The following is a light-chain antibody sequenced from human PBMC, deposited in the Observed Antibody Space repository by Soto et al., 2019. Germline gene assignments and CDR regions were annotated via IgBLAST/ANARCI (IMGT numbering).Light chain of an antibody. CDR3: ATWDGTLSAGV. J-gene: IGLJ3*02. CDR2: ENT. Sequence: QPVLTQPPSVSAAPGQKVTISCSGSSSNIGNNYVSWFLHLPGTAPKLLIYENTLRPSGIPDRFSGSKSGTSAALGITGLQTGDEADYYCATWDGTLSAGVFGGGTQLTVL. V-gene: IGLV1-51*02. CDR1: SSNIGNNY.